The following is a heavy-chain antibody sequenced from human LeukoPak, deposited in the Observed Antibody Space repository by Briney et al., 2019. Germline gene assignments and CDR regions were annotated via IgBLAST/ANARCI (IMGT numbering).Heavy chain of an antibody. Sequence: SETLSLTCAVYGGSFSGYYWSWIRQSPGKGLEWIGEINHSGSTNYNPSLKSRVTISVDTSKNQFSLKLSSVTAADTAVYYCARGPPRRDRSSGYYYYFDYWGREPWSPSPQ. V-gene: IGHV4-34*01. CDR2: INHSGST. D-gene: IGHD3-22*01. CDR3: ARGPPRRDRSSGYYYYFDY. CDR1: GGSFSGYY. J-gene: IGHJ4*02.